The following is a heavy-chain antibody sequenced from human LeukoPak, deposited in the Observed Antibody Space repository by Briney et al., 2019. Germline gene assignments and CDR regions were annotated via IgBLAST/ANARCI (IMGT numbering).Heavy chain of an antibody. D-gene: IGHD6-13*01. J-gene: IGHJ6*04. CDR2: ISSSSSYT. CDR3: ARKWQQPEGYYYGMDV. CDR1: GFTFSDYY. Sequence: GGSLRLSCAASGFTFSDYYMSWIRQAPGKGLELVSYISSSSSYTNYADSVKGRFTISRDNAKNSLYLRMNSLRAEDTAVYYCARKWQQPEGYYYGMDVWGKGTTVTVSS. V-gene: IGHV3-11*06.